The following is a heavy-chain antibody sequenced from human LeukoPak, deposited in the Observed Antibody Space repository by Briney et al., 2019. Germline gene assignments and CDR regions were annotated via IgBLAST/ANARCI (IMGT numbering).Heavy chain of an antibody. CDR2: IKQDGSQK. CDR1: GFTFSNYW. CDR3: AKVVSTDYYDSSGYYVTAYDAFDI. Sequence: GGSLRLSCAASGFTFSNYWMTWVRQAPGKGLEWVANIKQDGSQKNYVDSVKGRFTISRDNAKNSLSLQMDSLRGDDTAVYYCAKVVSTDYYDSSGYYVTAYDAFDIWGQGTMVTVSS. J-gene: IGHJ3*02. V-gene: IGHV3-7*01. D-gene: IGHD3-22*01.